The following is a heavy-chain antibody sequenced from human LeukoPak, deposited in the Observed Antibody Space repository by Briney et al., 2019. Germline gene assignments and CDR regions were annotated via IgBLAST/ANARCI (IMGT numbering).Heavy chain of an antibody. CDR1: GFTFSSYA. V-gene: IGHV3-23*01. CDR2: ISGSGGST. D-gene: IGHD2-2*01. J-gene: IGHJ4*02. Sequence: GGSLRLSCAASGFTFSSYAMSWVRQAPGKGLEWVSAISGSGGSTYYADSVKGRFTISRDNSKNTLYLQMNSLRAEDTAVYYCAKDDCSSTSCSGSSNFDYWGQGTLVTVSS. CDR3: AKDDCSSTSCSGSSNFDY.